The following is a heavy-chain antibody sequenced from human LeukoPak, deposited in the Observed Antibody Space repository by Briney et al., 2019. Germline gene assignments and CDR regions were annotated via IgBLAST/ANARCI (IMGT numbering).Heavy chain of an antibody. CDR1: GFTFSSYA. CDR2: ISGSGGST. D-gene: IGHD3-16*02. V-gene: IGHV3-23*01. Sequence: GGSLRLSCAASGFTFSSYAMSWVRQAPGKGLEWVSAISGSGGSTYYADSVKGRFTISRENSKNTLYLQMNSLRAEDTAVYYCAKRMRLGELSLPFDYWGQGTLVTVSS. CDR3: AKRMRLGELSLPFDY. J-gene: IGHJ4*02.